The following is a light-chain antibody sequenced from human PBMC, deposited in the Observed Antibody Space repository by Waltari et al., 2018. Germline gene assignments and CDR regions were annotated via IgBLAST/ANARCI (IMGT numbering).Light chain of an antibody. J-gene: IGKJ5*01. CDR1: QSVSSY. CDR2: AAS. Sequence: EIVLTQSPATLSLSPGEIATLSCRASQSVSSYLGWYHQTPGQAPRLLIYAASNRATGIPARFSGSGSGTDFTLTISSLEPEDFAVYYCQQRSDWPPHFGQGTRLEMK. V-gene: IGKV3-11*01. CDR3: QQRSDWPPH.